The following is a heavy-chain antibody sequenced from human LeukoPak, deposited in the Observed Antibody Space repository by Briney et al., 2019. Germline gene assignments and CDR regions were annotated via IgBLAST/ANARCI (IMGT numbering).Heavy chain of an antibody. Sequence: PGGSLRLSCAASGFTFSSYSMNWVRQAPGKGLEWVSSISSSSSYIYYADSVKGRFTISRDNAKNSLYLQMNSLRAEDTAVYYCARPDNYCDSSGYYYDYWGQGTLVTVSS. D-gene: IGHD3-22*01. V-gene: IGHV3-21*01. CDR2: ISSSSSYI. J-gene: IGHJ4*02. CDR3: ARPDNYCDSSGYYYDY. CDR1: GFTFSSYS.